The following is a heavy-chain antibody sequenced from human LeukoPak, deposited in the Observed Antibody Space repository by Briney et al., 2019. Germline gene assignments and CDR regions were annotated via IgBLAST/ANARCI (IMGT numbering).Heavy chain of an antibody. Sequence: SETLSLTCAVSGGSISSGGYSWSWIRQPPGKGLEWIGYIYHSGSTYYNPSLKSRVTISVDTSKNQFSLKLSSVTAADTAVYYCARVGGNERSYYFDYWDQGTLVTVSS. J-gene: IGHJ4*02. D-gene: IGHD3-16*01. CDR2: IYHSGST. CDR1: GGSISSGGYS. CDR3: ARVGGNERSYYFDY. V-gene: IGHV4-30-2*01.